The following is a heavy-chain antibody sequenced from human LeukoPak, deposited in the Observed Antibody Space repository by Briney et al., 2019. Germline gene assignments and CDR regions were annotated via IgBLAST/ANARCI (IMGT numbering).Heavy chain of an antibody. Sequence: GGSLRLSCAASGFTFSSYAMSWVRRAPGKGLEWVSGISGSAGGTYYSDSVKGRFTISRDNSKNTVYLQMNSLRAEDTAIYYCAKGFSSNDNRRGFDYWGQGTLVTVSS. CDR2: ISGSAGGT. V-gene: IGHV3-23*01. CDR3: AKGFSSNDNRRGFDY. J-gene: IGHJ4*02. D-gene: IGHD4-11*01. CDR1: GFTFSSYA.